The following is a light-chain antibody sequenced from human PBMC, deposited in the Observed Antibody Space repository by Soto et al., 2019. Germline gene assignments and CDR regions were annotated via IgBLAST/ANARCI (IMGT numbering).Light chain of an antibody. V-gene: IGKV1-39*01. Sequence: DIQMTQSPSSLSASVGDRVTITCRASQYINTYLNWYQQKPGKAPELLIYLASTLHSGVPSRFSGTGSGTDFTLTISSLQPEDFATYYCQQSYSTPPDTFGQGTKLEIK. CDR3: QQSYSTPPDT. CDR1: QYINTY. CDR2: LAS. J-gene: IGKJ2*01.